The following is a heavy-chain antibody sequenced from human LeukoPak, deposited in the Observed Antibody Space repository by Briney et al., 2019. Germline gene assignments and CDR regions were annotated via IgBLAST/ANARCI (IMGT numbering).Heavy chain of an antibody. CDR3: ARGGYSYGCDY. J-gene: IGHJ4*02. V-gene: IGHV4-30-4*08. D-gene: IGHD5-18*01. CDR1: GGSFSGYY. Sequence: TLSLTCAVYGGSFSGYYWSWIRQPPGKGLEWIGYIYYSGSTYYNPSLKSRVTISVDTSKNQFSLKLSSVTAADTAVYYCARGGYSYGCDYWGQGTLVTVSS. CDR2: IYYSGST.